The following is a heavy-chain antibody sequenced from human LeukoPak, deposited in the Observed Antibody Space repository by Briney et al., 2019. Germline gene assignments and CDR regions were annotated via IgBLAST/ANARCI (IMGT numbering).Heavy chain of an antibody. V-gene: IGHV3-7*01. Sequence: ETLSLTCAVYGGSFSGYYWSWIRQPPGKGLEWVANIKEDGSEKYYVDSVKGRFTISRDNAKNSLYLQMNSLRAEDTAVYYCARIDRGAFDIWGQGTMVTVSS. J-gene: IGHJ3*02. CDR3: ARIDRGAFDI. D-gene: IGHD3-22*01. CDR1: GGSFSGYY. CDR2: IKEDGSEK.